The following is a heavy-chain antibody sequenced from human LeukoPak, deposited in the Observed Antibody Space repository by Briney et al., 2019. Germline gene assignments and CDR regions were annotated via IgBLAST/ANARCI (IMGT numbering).Heavy chain of an antibody. CDR2: IYYSGST. Sequence: SETLSLTCTVSGGSISSYYWSRIRQPPGKGLEWIGYIYYSGSTNYNPSLKSRVTISVDTSKNQFSLKLSSVTAADTAVYYCARVTPDPYCSSTSCYHWFDPWGQGTLVTVSS. J-gene: IGHJ5*02. V-gene: IGHV4-59*01. D-gene: IGHD2-2*01. CDR3: ARVTPDPYCSSTSCYHWFDP. CDR1: GGSISSYY.